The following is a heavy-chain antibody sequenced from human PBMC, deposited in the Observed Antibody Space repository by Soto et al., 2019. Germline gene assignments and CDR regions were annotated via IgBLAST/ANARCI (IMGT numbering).Heavy chain of an antibody. CDR3: ARYHNQVITAESNDFDI. V-gene: IGHV1-46*01. J-gene: IGHJ3*02. CDR2: INPSGGST. Sequence: ASVKVSCKASGYTFTSYYMHWVRQAPGQGLEWMGIINPSGGSTSYAQKFQGRVTMTRDTSTSTVYMELSSLRSEDTAVYYCARYHNQVITAESNDFDIWGEGIMVTV. CDR1: GYTFTSYY. D-gene: IGHD3-22*01.